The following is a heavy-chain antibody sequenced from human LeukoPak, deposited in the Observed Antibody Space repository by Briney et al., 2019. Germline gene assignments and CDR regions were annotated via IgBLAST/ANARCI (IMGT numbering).Heavy chain of an antibody. D-gene: IGHD3-10*01. Sequence: ASVKVSCKASGYTFTGYYMHWVRQAPGQGLEWMGRINPNSGGTNYAQKFQGRVTMTRDTSISTAYMELSRLRSDDTAVYYCASGVRVLYYYYSYMDVWGKGTTVTVSS. CDR2: INPNSGGT. J-gene: IGHJ6*03. V-gene: IGHV1-2*06. CDR1: GYTFTGYY. CDR3: ASGVRVLYYYYSYMDV.